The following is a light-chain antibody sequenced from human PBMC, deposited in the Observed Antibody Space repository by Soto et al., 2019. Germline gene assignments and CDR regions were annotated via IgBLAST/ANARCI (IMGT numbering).Light chain of an antibody. Sequence: QSALTRPPSASGSPGQSVTISCTGTSSDVGGYNYVSWYQQHPGKAPKLMIYEVSKRPSGVPDRFSGSKSGNTASLTVSGLQAEDEADYYCSSYAGSNNYVLFGGGTQLTVL. J-gene: IGLJ2*01. CDR2: EVS. V-gene: IGLV2-8*01. CDR1: SSDVGGYNY. CDR3: SSYAGSNNYVL.